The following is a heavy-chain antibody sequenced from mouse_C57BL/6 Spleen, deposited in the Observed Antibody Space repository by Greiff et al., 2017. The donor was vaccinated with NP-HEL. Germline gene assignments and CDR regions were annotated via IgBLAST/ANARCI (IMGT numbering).Heavy chain of an antibody. D-gene: IGHD4-1*01. CDR3: ARSELGQGEYYFDY. Sequence: VQLQQSGPELVKPGASVKISCKASGYAFSSSWMNWVKQRPGKGLEWIGRIYPGDGDTNYNGKFKGKATLTADKSSSTAYMQLSSLTSEDSAVYFCARSELGQGEYYFDYWGQGTTLTVSS. CDR1: GYAFSSSW. V-gene: IGHV1-82*01. J-gene: IGHJ2*01. CDR2: IYPGDGDT.